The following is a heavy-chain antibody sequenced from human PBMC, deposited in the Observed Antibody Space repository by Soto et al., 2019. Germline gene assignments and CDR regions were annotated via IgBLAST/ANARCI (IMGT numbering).Heavy chain of an antibody. D-gene: IGHD3-16*01. CDR1: GFTVSNNH. J-gene: IGHJ4*02. V-gene: IGHV3-53*01. CDR2: VHGGGST. CDR3: AGRLTTAASLDY. Sequence: VQLVECGGGLSQPGGSLRLSCAASGFTVSNNHMTWVRQAAGKGLELVSFVHGGGSTSYADSVKGRFTISRDNSKNTLYLQMDSLRAEDTAIYYCAGRLTTAASLDYWGRGTLVTVSS.